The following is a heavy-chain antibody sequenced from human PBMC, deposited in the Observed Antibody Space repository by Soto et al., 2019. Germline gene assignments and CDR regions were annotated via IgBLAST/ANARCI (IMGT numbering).Heavy chain of an antibody. CDR1: GFTVSSNY. V-gene: IGHV3-66*01. CDR2: IYSGGST. CDR3: ARYSNYYSGMDV. J-gene: IGHJ6*02. Sequence: EVQLVESGGGLVQPGGSLRLSCAASGFTVSSNYMSWVRQAPGKGLEWVLFIYSGGSTYYADSVKGRFTISRDNSKNTLYIQMNSLRAEDTAVYYCARYSNYYSGMDVWGQGTTVTVSS. D-gene: IGHD5-18*01.